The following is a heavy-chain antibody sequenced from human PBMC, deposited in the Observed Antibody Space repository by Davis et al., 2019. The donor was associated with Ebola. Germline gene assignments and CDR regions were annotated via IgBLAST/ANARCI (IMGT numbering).Heavy chain of an antibody. Sequence: MPSETLSLTCSVSGGSISSHYWSWIRQPPGKGLEWIGQIYYSGSTTYNPSLRGRVTISVDTSKKHFSLKLGSVTAADTAVYYCARGSQWLGPDYWGQGTLVTVSS. D-gene: IGHD6-19*01. J-gene: IGHJ4*02. CDR2: IYYSGST. CDR3: ARGSQWLGPDY. CDR1: GGSISSHY. V-gene: IGHV4-59*11.